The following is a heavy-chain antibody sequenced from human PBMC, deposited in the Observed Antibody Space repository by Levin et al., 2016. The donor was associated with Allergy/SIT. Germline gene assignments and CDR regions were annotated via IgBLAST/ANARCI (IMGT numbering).Heavy chain of an antibody. V-gene: IGHV1-46*01. CDR2: INPNGGGT. J-gene: IGHJ6*02. D-gene: IGHD3-3*01. CDR3: VRGEEWSDYYYYYGMDV. Sequence: ASVKVSCKASGYTFTNYNIHWVRQAPGQGLEWMGMINPNGGGTIYAQQFQGRVAMTRDTSTRTVYMDLSSLTSGDTAVYYCVRGEEWSDYYYYYGMDVWGQGTTVTVSS. CDR1: GYTFTNYN.